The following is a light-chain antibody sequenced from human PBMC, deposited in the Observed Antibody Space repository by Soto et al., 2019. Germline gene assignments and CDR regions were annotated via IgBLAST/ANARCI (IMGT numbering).Light chain of an antibody. CDR3: HQYNNWPPGT. J-gene: IGKJ2*02. CDR1: QSISSN. V-gene: IGKV3-15*01. CDR2: GAS. Sequence: EIVMTQSPATLSVSPGERATLSCRASQSISSNLAWYQQKPGQAPSLLLYGASTRATGIPARFSGSRSGTDFTLTISSLQSEDFAGYYCHQYNNWPPGTFGQGTKLEIK.